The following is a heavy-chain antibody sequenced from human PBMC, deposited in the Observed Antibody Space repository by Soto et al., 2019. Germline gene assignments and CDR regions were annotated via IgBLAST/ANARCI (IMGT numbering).Heavy chain of an antibody. CDR3: ARAVGLAQRDSSCYYYGDSAFDI. V-gene: IGHV1-69*01. Sequence: QVKLVQSGAEVKKPGSSVKVSCKASGGTFSSYASSWVRQAPGHGLEWLGGIIPIFGTANYAQKFQGRVTITADESTNTAYMELSSLRSEDTDVYYCARAVGLAQRDSSCYYYGDSAFDIWGQGTTVTVSS. J-gene: IGHJ3*02. CDR1: GGTFSSYA. CDR2: IIPIFGTA. D-gene: IGHD3-22*01.